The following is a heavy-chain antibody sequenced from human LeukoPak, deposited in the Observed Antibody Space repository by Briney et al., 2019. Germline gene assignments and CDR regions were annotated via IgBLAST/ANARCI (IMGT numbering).Heavy chain of an antibody. CDR2: IKPDGSEN. J-gene: IGHJ4*02. CDR1: GFTFSNYW. Sequence: QTGGSLRLSCAASGFTFSNYWLSWVRQAPGKGLEWVANIKPDGSENQYVDSVKGRFTISRDNAKNSLYLRMNSLRAEDTAVYYCARWEKGYSSNWYFDYWGQGTLVTVSS. CDR3: ARWEKGYSSNWYFDY. D-gene: IGHD6-13*01. V-gene: IGHV3-7*01.